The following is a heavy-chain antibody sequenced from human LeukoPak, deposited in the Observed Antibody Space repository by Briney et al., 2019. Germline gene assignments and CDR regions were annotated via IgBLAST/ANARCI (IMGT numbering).Heavy chain of an antibody. CDR2: IFASGST. D-gene: IGHD6-13*01. J-gene: IGHJ4*02. CDR1: GGSISSYQ. V-gene: IGHV4-4*07. Sequence: SETLSLTCTVSGGSISSYQWSWIRQPAGKGLEWIGRIFASGSTNYNPSLKSRVTISVDTSKNQFSLKLISVTAADTAVYYCARDGSSWPFFDSWGQGTLVTVSS. CDR3: ARDGSSWPFFDS.